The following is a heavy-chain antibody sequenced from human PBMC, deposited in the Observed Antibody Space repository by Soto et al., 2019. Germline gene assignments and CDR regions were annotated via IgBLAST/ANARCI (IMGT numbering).Heavy chain of an antibody. V-gene: IGHV1-3*01. Sequence: QVQLVQSGAEVKKPGASVKVSCKASGYTFTSYAMHWVRQAPGQRLEWMGWINAGNGNTKYSQKFQGRVTSTRDTSASTAYMELSSLRSEDTAVYYCARDLDYGEGEAFDIWGQGTMVTVSS. CDR3: ARDLDYGEGEAFDI. J-gene: IGHJ3*02. D-gene: IGHD4-17*01. CDR1: GYTFTSYA. CDR2: INAGNGNT.